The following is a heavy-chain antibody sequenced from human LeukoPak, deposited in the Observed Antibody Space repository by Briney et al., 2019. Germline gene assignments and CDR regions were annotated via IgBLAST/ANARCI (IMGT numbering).Heavy chain of an antibody. J-gene: IGHJ4*02. CDR3: ARDLGSYSSRYDVNFEDY. D-gene: IGHD6-13*01. V-gene: IGHV3-30-3*01. CDR1: GFTFSSYA. Sequence: PGRSLRLSCAASGFTFSSYAMHWVRQAPGKGLEWVAVISYDGSNKYYADSVKGRFTISRDNSKSTLYLQMNSLRSEDTAVYYCARDLGSYSSRYDVNFEDYWGQGTLVTVSS. CDR2: ISYDGSNK.